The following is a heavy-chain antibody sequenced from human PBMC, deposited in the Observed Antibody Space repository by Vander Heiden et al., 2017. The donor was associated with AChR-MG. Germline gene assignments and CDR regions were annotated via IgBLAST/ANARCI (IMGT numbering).Heavy chain of an antibody. D-gene: IGHD2-2*01. CDR1: GFTFSSYA. J-gene: IGHJ6*02. CDR2: ISGSGGST. Sequence: EVQLLESGGGLVQPGGSLRLSCAASGFTFSSYAMSWVRQAPGKGLEWVSAISGSGGSTYYADSVKGRFTISRDNSKNTLYLQMNSLRAEDTAVYYCAKGGVPAAHVYYYYGMDVWGQGTTVTVSS. V-gene: IGHV3-23*01. CDR3: AKGGVPAAHVYYYYGMDV.